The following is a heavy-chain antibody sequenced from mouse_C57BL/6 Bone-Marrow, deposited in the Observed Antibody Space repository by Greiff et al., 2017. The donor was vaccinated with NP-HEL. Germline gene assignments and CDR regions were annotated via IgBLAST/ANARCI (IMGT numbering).Heavy chain of an antibody. CDR1: GYTFTSYW. Sequence: VQLQQPGAELVMPGASVKLSCKASGYTFTSYWMHWVKQRPGQGLEWIGEIDPSDSYTNYNQKFKGKSTLTVDKSSSTAYMQLSSLTSEDSAVYYCARRTIPYYYAMDYWGQGTSVTVSS. CDR3: ARRTIPYYYAMDY. D-gene: IGHD2-12*01. CDR2: IDPSDSYT. V-gene: IGHV1-69*01. J-gene: IGHJ4*01.